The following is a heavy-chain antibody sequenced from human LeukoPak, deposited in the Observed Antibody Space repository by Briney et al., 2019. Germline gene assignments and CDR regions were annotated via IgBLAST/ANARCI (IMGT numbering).Heavy chain of an antibody. CDR2: ISGSGGST. Sequence: GGSLRLSCAASGFTFSSYAMSWVRQAPGKGLEWVSAISGSGGSTYYADSVKGRFTISRDNSKNTLYLQMNSLRAEDTAVYYCAKALVDIVATALGYWGQGTLVTVSS. J-gene: IGHJ4*02. V-gene: IGHV3-23*01. CDR3: AKALVDIVATALGY. D-gene: IGHD5-12*01. CDR1: GFTFSSYA.